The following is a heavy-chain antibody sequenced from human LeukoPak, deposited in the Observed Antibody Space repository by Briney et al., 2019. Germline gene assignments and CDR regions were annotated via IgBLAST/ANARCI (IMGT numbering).Heavy chain of an antibody. D-gene: IGHD1-26*01. J-gene: IGHJ5*02. CDR1: GYTFTIYD. V-gene: IGHV1-8*03. CDR3: ARGQWELLNNWFDP. Sequence: ASVKVSCKASGYTFTIYDINWVRQATGQGLEWMGWMNPNSGNTGYAQKFQGRVTITRNTSISRAYMELSSLRSEDTAVYYCARGQWELLNNWFDPWGQGTLVTVSS. CDR2: MNPNSGNT.